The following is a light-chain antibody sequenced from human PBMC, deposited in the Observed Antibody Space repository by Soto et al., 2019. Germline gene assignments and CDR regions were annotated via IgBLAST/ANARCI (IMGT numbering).Light chain of an antibody. CDR3: CSYAGTSTSVL. J-gene: IGLJ2*01. Sequence: QSVLTQPASVSGSPGQSITISCTGTSSDVGTFLVSWYQQHPGKAPKLMIYEGSKRPSGVSNRFSGSKSGNTASLTVSGLQAEDEAVYYCCSYAGTSTSVLFGGGTQLTVL. V-gene: IGLV2-23*01. CDR2: EGS. CDR1: SSDVGTFL.